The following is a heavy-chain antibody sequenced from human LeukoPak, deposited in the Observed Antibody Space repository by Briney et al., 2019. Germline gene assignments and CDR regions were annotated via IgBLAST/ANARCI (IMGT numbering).Heavy chain of an antibody. D-gene: IGHD6-13*01. V-gene: IGHV4-39*01. J-gene: IGHJ4*02. CDR2: IYYSGST. CDR1: GGSISSSSYY. CDR3: ARPRYSSSLIPAFDY. Sequence: SETLSLTCTVSGGSISSSSYYWGWIRQPPGKGLEWIGSIYYSGSTYYNPSLKSRVTISVDTSKNQFSLKLSSVTAADTAVYYCARPRYSSSLIPAFDYWGQGTLVTVSS.